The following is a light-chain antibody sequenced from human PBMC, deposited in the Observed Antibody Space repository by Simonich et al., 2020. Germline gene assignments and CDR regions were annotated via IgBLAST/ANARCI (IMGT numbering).Light chain of an antibody. CDR2: EVS. J-gene: IGLJ2*01. Sequence: QSALTQPPSASGSPGQSVTISCTGTSSDVGGYNYVSWYQQHPGKAPKLMIYEVSSLPSGVPDRFSGSKSGNTASLTVSGLQAEDEADYYCSSYAGSNNLVFGGGTKLTVL. CDR3: SSYAGSNNLV. CDR1: SSDVGGYNY. V-gene: IGLV2-8*01.